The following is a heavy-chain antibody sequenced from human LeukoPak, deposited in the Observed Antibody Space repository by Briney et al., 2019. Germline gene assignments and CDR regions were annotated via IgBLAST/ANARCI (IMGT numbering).Heavy chain of an antibody. D-gene: IGHD3-10*01. CDR1: GFTFSSYA. J-gene: IGHJ6*02. CDR2: ISGSGGST. V-gene: IGHV3-23*01. Sequence: GGSLRLSCAASGFTFSSYAMSWVRQAPGKGLEWVSAISGSGGSTYYADSVKGRFTISRDNSKNTLYLQMNSLRAEDTVVYYCAKGMAGTMVRGVIPPYYYYYGMDVWGQGTTVTVFS. CDR3: AKGMAGTMVRGVIPPYYYYYGMDV.